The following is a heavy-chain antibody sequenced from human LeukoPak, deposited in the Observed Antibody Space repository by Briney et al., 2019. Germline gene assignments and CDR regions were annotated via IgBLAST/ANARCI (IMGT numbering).Heavy chain of an antibody. CDR1: GFTFSSYS. CDR3: ARGSGYSYGYVQH. Sequence: PGGSLRLSCAASGFTFSSYSMNWVRQAPGKGLEWVSSISSSSSYIYYADSVKGRFTISRDNAKNSLYLQMNSLRAEDTAVYYCARGSGYSYGYVQHWGQGTLVTVSS. D-gene: IGHD5-18*01. V-gene: IGHV3-21*01. J-gene: IGHJ1*01. CDR2: ISSSSSYI.